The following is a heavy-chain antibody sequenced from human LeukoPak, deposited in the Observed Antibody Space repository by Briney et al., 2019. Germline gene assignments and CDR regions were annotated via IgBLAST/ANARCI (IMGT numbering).Heavy chain of an antibody. V-gene: IGHV1-8*03. CDR2: MNPKSGNT. Sequence: ASVKVSCKASGYTFTSFDINWVRQATGQGLEWMGWMNPKSGNTGHAQKFQGRVTITRDTSISTVYMELSNLRSEDTAVYFCARVDGNPDYWGQGTLVTVSS. J-gene: IGHJ4*02. CDR1: GYTFTSFD. D-gene: IGHD4-23*01. CDR3: ARVDGNPDY.